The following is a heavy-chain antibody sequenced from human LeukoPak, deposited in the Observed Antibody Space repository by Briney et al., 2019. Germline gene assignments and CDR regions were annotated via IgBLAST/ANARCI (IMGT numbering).Heavy chain of an antibody. CDR3: AKGLVLLWFGEPHYYYYGMDV. J-gene: IGHJ6*02. V-gene: IGHV3-33*06. Sequence: GGSLRLSCAASGFTFSSYGMHWVRQAPGKGLEWVAVIWYDGSNKYYADSVKGRFTISRDNSKNTLYLQMNSLRAEDTAVYYCAKGLVLLWFGEPHYYYYGMDVWGQGTTVTVSS. D-gene: IGHD3-10*01. CDR1: GFTFSSYG. CDR2: IWYDGSNK.